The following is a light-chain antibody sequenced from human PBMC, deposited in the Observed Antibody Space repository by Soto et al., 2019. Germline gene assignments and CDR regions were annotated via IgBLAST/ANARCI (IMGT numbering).Light chain of an antibody. V-gene: IGLV1-51*01. CDR1: TSNIGSNF. J-gene: IGLJ3*02. Sequence: QSALTQPPSVSAAPGQRVTISCSGTTSNIGSNFVSWYQQLPGAAPKFLIFGSNRRPSGTPDRFSASKSGTSAALDISGLQTGDEAHYYCAAWDGGLNAVVFGGGTKVTVL. CDR2: GSN. CDR3: AAWDGGLNAVV.